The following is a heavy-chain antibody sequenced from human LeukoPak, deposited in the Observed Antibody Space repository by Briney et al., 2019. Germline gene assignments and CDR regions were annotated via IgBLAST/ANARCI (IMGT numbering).Heavy chain of an antibody. CDR3: ARILHYWFDS. D-gene: IGHD4-11*01. V-gene: IGHV4-59*08. CDR2: IYYRGSA. J-gene: IGHJ5*01. Sequence: SETLSLTCTVSGDSINSYYWSWIRQPPGKGLEWLGYIYYRGSANYNPSLKSRVTISIDTSKNQFSLKLTSVTAADTAVYYCARILHYWFDSWGQGTLVTVSS. CDR1: GDSINSYY.